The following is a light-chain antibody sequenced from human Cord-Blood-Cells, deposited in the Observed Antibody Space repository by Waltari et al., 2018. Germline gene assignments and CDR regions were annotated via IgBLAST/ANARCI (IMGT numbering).Light chain of an antibody. J-gene: IGKJ4*01. CDR1: QDISNY. CDR2: DAS. Sequence: DIQMTQSPSALSASVGDRVTITCQASQDISNYLNWYQQKPGKAPKFLIYDASNLETGVPSRFSGSGSGTDFTFTISSLQPEDIATYYCQQYDNLPLTFGGWTKVEIK. V-gene: IGKV1-33*01. CDR3: QQYDNLPLT.